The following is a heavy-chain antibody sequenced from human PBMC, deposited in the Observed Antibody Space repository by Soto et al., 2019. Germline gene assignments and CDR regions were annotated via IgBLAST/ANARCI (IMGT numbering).Heavy chain of an antibody. Sequence: QVQLVQSGAEVKKPGSSVKVSCKASGGSFSSYTISWVRQAPGQGLEWMGRIIPILGIANYAQKFQGRVTITADKSTSTAYMELSSLRSEDTAVYYCARGRDGYNLDYWGQGTLVTVSS. D-gene: IGHD5-12*01. CDR1: GGSFSSYT. J-gene: IGHJ4*02. CDR2: IIPILGIA. CDR3: ARGRDGYNLDY. V-gene: IGHV1-69*02.